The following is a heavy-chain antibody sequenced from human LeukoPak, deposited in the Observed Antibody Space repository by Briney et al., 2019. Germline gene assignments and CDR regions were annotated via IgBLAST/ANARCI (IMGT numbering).Heavy chain of an antibody. D-gene: IGHD1-1*01. V-gene: IGHV3-48*03. J-gene: IGHJ3*02. CDR3: ARDYLVGGTDAFDI. CDR1: GFTFSSYE. CDR2: IGGGGSTI. Sequence: GGSLRLSCAASGFTFSSYETNWVRQAPGKGLEWVSYIGGGGSTIYYVDSVKGRFTISRDNAKNSLYLQMNRLRGEDTGVYYCARDYLVGGTDAFDIWGQGTMVTVSS.